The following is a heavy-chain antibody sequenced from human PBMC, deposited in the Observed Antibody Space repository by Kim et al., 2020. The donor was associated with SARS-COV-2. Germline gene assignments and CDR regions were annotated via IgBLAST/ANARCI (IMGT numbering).Heavy chain of an antibody. D-gene: IGHD4-17*01. CDR2: ISNDGSRV. Sequence: GGSLRLSCAASGFTFNDYSMHWVRQAPGKGLEWVAAISNDGSRVFYVDSVRGRFTISRDYSKNTLLLQMNSLRADDTALYYCVRSAVTSVPTSWFDYWG. CDR3: VRSAVTSVPTSWFDY. V-gene: IGHV3-30*04. CDR1: GFTFNDYS. J-gene: IGHJ4*01.